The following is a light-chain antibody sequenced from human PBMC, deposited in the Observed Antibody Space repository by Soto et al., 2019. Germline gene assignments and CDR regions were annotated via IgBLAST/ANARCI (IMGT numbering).Light chain of an antibody. CDR3: QQYNSYSWT. CDR2: DAS. CDR1: QSISSW. J-gene: IGKJ1*01. Sequence: DIQMTQSPSTLSASVGDRFTITWRASQSISSWLAWYQQKPGKAPKLLIYDASSLESGVPSRFSGSGSGTEFTLTISSLQPDDFATYYCQQYNSYSWTFGQGTKV. V-gene: IGKV1-5*01.